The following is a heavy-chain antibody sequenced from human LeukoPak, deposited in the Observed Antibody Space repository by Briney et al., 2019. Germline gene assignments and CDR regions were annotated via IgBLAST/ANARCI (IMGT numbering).Heavy chain of an antibody. CDR1: GYTFTDYY. CDR2: INPNSGGT. D-gene: IGHD2-2*01. Sequence: ASVKVSCKASGYTFTDYYIHWVRQAPGQGLEWMAWINPNSGGTYYAQDFHDRITLTRDTSISTAYMELSRLRSDDTAIYYCARANALYCSSTSCLFDYWGQGTLVTVSS. J-gene: IGHJ4*02. V-gene: IGHV1-2*02. CDR3: ARANALYCSSTSCLFDY.